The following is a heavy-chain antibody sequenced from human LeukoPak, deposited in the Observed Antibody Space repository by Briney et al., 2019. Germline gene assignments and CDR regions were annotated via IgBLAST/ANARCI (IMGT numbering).Heavy chain of an antibody. CDR3: AWTQWEQPFDP. Sequence: ASVKVSCKASGYTFTSYGISWVRQAPGQGLEWMGWISAYNGNTNYAQRLQGRVTMTTDTSTSTAYMELRSLRSDDTAVYYCAWTQWEQPFDPWGQGTLVTVSS. V-gene: IGHV1-18*01. J-gene: IGHJ5*02. CDR1: GYTFTSYG. CDR2: ISAYNGNT. D-gene: IGHD1-26*01.